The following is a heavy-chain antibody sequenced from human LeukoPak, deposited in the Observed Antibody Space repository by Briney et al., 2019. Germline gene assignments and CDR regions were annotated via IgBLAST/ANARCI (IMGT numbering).Heavy chain of an antibody. CDR1: GSPINSHY. J-gene: IGHJ4*02. D-gene: IGHD3-10*01. V-gene: IGHV4-59*11. CDR3: ASRPADSTWFGVFDY. CDR2: VFNGGST. Sequence: SETLSLTCSVSGSPINSHYWSWIRQSPGKGLEWIGYVFNGGSTNYNPSPKSRVTMSLDTSRDQFSLRLSSVTAADTAIYYCASRPADSTWFGVFDYWSQGTLVTVSS.